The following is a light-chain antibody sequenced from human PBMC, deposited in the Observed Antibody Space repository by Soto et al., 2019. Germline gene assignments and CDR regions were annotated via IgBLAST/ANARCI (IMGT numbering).Light chain of an antibody. V-gene: IGLV2-14*01. CDR1: SSDNY. CDR2: AVS. J-gene: IGLJ2*01. CDR3: SSYTSSTIVV. Sequence: QSVLTQPASVSGSPGQSITISCNVISSDNYVSWYQQHPGKAPKLMIYAVSNRPSGVSNRFSGSKSGNTASLTISGLQAEDEADHYCSSYTSSTIVVFGGGTKLTVL.